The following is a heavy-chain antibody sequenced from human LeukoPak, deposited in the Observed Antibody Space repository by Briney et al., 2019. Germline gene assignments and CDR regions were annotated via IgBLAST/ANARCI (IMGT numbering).Heavy chain of an antibody. CDR3: ARDLRYSSGWGDYYYYGMDV. CDR1: GGSISSSSYY. CDR2: IYYSGST. D-gene: IGHD6-19*01. V-gene: IGHV4-39*02. Sequence: PSETLSLTCTVSGGSISSSSYYWGWIRQPPGKGLVWFGSIYYSGSTYYNPSLKSRVTISVDTSKNQFSLKLSSVTAADTAVYYCARDLRYSSGWGDYYYYGMDVWGQGTTVTVSS. J-gene: IGHJ6*02.